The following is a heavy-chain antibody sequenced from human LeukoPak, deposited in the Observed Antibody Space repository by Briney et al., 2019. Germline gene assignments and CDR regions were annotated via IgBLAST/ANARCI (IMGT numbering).Heavy chain of an antibody. J-gene: IGHJ4*02. CDR3: ARQLGYCSSTSCYADRVDY. Sequence: PSETLSLTCTVSGGSISSSSYYWGWIRQPPGKGLEWIGSIYYSGSTYYNPSLKSRVTISVDTSKNQFSLKLSSVTAADTAVYYCARQLGYCSSTSCYADRVDYWGQGTLVTVSS. CDR1: GGSISSSSYY. V-gene: IGHV4-39*01. D-gene: IGHD2-2*01. CDR2: IYYSGST.